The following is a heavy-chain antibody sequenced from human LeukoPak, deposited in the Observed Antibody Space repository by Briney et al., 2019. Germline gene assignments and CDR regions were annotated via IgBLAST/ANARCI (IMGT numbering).Heavy chain of an antibody. V-gene: IGHV3-21*01. CDR2: ISSSSSYI. Sequence: MTGGSLRLSCAASGFTFSSYSMHWVRQAPGKGLEWVSSISSSSSYIYYADSVKGRFTISRDNAKNSLYLQMNSLRAEDTAVYYCGRDFNRYDFWSGEFASYWGQGTLVTVSS. J-gene: IGHJ4*02. D-gene: IGHD3-3*01. CDR1: GFTFSSYS. CDR3: GRDFNRYDFWSGEFASY.